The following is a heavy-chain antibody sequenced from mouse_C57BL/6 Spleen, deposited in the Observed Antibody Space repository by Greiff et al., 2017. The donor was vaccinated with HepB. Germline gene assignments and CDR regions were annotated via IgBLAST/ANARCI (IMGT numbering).Heavy chain of an antibody. CDR2: IYPRSGNT. J-gene: IGHJ1*03. V-gene: IGHV1-81*01. CDR3: APTVVATDWYFDV. Sequence: VKVVESGAELARPGASVKLSCKASGYTFTSYGISWVKQRTGQGLEWIGEIYPRSGNTYYNEKFKGKATLTADKSSSTAYMELHSLTSEDSAVYFCAPTVVATDWYFDVWGTGTTVTVSS. CDR1: GYTFTSYG. D-gene: IGHD1-1*01.